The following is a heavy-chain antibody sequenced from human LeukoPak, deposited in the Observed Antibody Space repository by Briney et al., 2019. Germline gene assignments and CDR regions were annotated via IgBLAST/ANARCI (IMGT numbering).Heavy chain of an antibody. J-gene: IGHJ5*02. CDR2: INHSGST. CDR1: GGSFSGYY. D-gene: IGHD5-18*01. CDR3: ARDVDTAMVWASWFDP. Sequence: SETLSLTCAVYGGSFSGYYWSWIRQPPGKGLEWIGEINHSGSTNYNPSLKSRVTISVDTSKNQFFLKLSSVTAADTAVYYCARDVDTAMVWASWFDPWGQGTLVTVSS. V-gene: IGHV4-34*01.